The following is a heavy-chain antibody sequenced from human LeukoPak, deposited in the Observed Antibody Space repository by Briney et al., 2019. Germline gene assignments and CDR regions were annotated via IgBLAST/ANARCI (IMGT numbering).Heavy chain of an antibody. D-gene: IGHD6-13*01. CDR3: ARVYTSTWYLSYLHMDV. V-gene: IGHV3-21*01. Sequence: GGSLRLPCVASGFTLSSYNMKWVRQAPGKRLEWVSSISWRSSDIEYADSVKGRFTISRDIDKKSLYLQMNSLRVEDTAVYYCARVYTSTWYLSYLHMDVWGKGTTVTVSS. CDR2: ISWRSSDI. J-gene: IGHJ6*03. CDR1: GFTLSSYN.